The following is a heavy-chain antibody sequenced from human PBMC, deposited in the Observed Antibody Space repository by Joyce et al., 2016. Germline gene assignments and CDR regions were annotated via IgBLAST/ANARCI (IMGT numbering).Heavy chain of an antibody. CDR1: GYTFTSYG. CDR3: ARDPTIFGLTPRPTNDH. Sequence: QVQLVQSGAEVKKPGASVIVSCKAAGYTFTSYGVTWVRQTPGQGFEYVRWISCYNGDTSYAQKFQGRVTLTTDESTSTAYMNLRSLRPDDTGIYYCARDPTIFGLTPRPTNDHWGQGTLVTVSP. D-gene: IGHD3/OR15-3a*01. CDR2: ISCYNGDT. V-gene: IGHV1-18*01. J-gene: IGHJ4*02.